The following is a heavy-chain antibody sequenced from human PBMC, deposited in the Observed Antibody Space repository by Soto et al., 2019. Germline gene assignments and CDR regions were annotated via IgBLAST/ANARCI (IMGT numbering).Heavy chain of an antibody. D-gene: IGHD3-22*01. J-gene: IGHJ2*01. CDR1: GGTFSSYA. CDR2: IIPIFGTA. Sequence: QVQLVQSGAEVKKPGSSVKVSCKASGGTFSSYAISWVRQAPGQGLEWMGGIIPIFGTANYAQKFQGRVTITADESTSTAYMELRSLRSEDTAVYYCAGYYYDSSGYSTSYWYFDLWGRGTLVTVSS. CDR3: AGYYYDSSGYSTSYWYFDL. V-gene: IGHV1-69*01.